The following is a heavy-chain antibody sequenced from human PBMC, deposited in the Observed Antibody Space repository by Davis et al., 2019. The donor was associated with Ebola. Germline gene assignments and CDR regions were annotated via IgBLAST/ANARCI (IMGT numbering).Heavy chain of an antibody. V-gene: IGHV3-7*01. J-gene: IGHJ4*02. Sequence: GESLKISCAASGFTFSSYWMSWVRQAPGKGLEWVANIKQDGSEKYYVDSVKDRFTISRDNSKNTLYLQMNSLRAEDTAVYYCARERWWIDYWGQGTLVTVSS. D-gene: IGHD2-15*01. CDR3: ARERWWIDY. CDR1: GFTFSSYW. CDR2: IKQDGSEK.